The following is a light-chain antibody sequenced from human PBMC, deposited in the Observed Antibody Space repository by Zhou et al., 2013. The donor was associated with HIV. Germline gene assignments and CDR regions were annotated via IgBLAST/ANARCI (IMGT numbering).Light chain of an antibody. Sequence: DIQMTQSPSTLSASVGDRVTITCRASQSISTWLAWYQQKPGKVPKLLIHQASSLESGVPSKFSGSGSGTDFTLTISSLQPEDFATYYCQQYNSYPWTFGQGTKVEVK. V-gene: IGKV1-5*03. J-gene: IGKJ1*01. CDR1: QSISTW. CDR3: QQYNSYPWT. CDR2: QAS.